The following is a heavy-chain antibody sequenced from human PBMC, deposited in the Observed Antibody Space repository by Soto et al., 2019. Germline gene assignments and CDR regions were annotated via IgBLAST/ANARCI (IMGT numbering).Heavy chain of an antibody. Sequence: PSETLSLTCAVYGGSFSGYYWSWIRQPPGKGLEWIGEINHSGSTNYNPSLKSRVTISVDTSKNQFSPKLSSVTAADTAVYYCARGQGYYGSGSSPLGYWGQGTLVTVSS. V-gene: IGHV4-34*01. CDR3: ARGQGYYGSGSSPLGY. D-gene: IGHD3-10*01. CDR1: GGSFSGYY. CDR2: INHSGST. J-gene: IGHJ4*02.